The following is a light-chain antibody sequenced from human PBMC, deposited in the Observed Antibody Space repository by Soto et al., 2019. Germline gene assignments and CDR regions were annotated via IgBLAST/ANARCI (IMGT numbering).Light chain of an antibody. J-gene: IGKJ1*01. CDR1: QSVSSSY. V-gene: IGKV3-20*01. CDR2: GAS. CDR3: QQYGSSPKT. Sequence: EIVLTQSPGTLSLSPGERATLSCRASQSVSSSYLAWYQQKPGQAPRLLIYGASSRATGIPDRLSGSGSGTAFTLTISRLEPEDFAVYYCQQYGSSPKTFGQGTKVDIK.